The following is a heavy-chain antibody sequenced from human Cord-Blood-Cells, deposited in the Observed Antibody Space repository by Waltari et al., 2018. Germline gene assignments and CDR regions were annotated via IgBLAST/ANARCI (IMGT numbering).Heavy chain of an antibody. V-gene: IGHV4-31*03. Sequence: QVQLQESGPGLVKPSQTLSLTCTFSGGSIRSGGYYWNWIRQHPGKGLEWIGYIYYSGSTYYNPSLKSRVTISVDTSKNQFSLKLSSVTAADTAVYYCARARRDGYNPFDYWGQGTLVTVSS. D-gene: IGHD5-12*01. CDR1: GGSIRSGGYY. CDR2: IYYSGST. CDR3: ARARRDGYNPFDY. J-gene: IGHJ4*02.